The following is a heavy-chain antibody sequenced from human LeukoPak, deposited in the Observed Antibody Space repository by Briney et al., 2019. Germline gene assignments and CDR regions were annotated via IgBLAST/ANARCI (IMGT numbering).Heavy chain of an antibody. D-gene: IGHD3-10*01. CDR2: IYSGGST. J-gene: IGHJ4*02. CDR3: ARVYGSGSYNSGHY. Sequence: GSLRLSCAASGFTVSSNYMSWVRQAPGKGLEWVSVIYSGGSTYYADSVQGRFTISRDNSKNTLYLQMNSLRAEDTAVYYCARVYGSGSYNSGHYWGQGTLVTVSS. V-gene: IGHV3-66*01. CDR1: GFTVSSNY.